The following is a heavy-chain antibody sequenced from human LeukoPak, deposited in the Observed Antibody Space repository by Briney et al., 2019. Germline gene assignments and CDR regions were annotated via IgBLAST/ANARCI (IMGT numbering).Heavy chain of an antibody. J-gene: IGHJ5*02. Sequence: GGTLRLSCAASGFTFSSYAMSWVRQAPGKGLEWISTISGSGGSTYYVDSVKGRFTISRDNSKNTLYLQMNSLRAEDTAIYYCAKDQQSISYSPWGQGTLVTVSS. CDR3: AKDQQSISYSP. D-gene: IGHD4-11*01. V-gene: IGHV3-23*01. CDR2: ISGSGGST. CDR1: GFTFSSYA.